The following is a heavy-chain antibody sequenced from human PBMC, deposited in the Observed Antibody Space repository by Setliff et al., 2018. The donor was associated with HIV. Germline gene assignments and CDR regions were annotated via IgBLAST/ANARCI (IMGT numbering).Heavy chain of an antibody. Sequence: LSLTCSVSGGSVSSTSNDWGWIRQPPGKGLEWIGSIYYSGSTYYNPSLKSRVTISVDTSKNQFSLKLSSVTAADTAVYYCARVQVGGYNFYFDYWGQGTLVTVSS. D-gene: IGHD5-12*01. J-gene: IGHJ4*02. CDR3: ARVQVGGYNFYFDY. CDR1: GGSVSSTSND. CDR2: IYYSGST. V-gene: IGHV4-39*01.